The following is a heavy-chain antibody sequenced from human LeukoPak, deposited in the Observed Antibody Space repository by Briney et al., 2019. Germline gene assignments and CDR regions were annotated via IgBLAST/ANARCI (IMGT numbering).Heavy chain of an antibody. CDR3: ARGYYDFWSGYLFDY. J-gene: IGHJ4*02. D-gene: IGHD3-3*01. V-gene: IGHV3-11*04. Sequence: PGGSLRLSCAASGFTFSSYAMSWVRQAPGKGLEWVSYISSSGSTIYYADSVKGRFTISRDNAKNSLYLQMNSLRAEDTAVYYCARGYYDFWSGYLFDYWGQGTLVTVSS. CDR1: GFTFSSYA. CDR2: ISSSGSTI.